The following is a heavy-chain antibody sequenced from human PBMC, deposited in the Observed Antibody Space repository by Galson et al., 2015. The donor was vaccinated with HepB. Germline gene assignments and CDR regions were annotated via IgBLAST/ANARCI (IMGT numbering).Heavy chain of an antibody. CDR3: VRAICSGDSCYSAFDY. CDR1: GFSFSSYG. CDR2: ISSASSAI. J-gene: IGHJ4*02. V-gene: IGHV3-48*02. D-gene: IGHD2-15*01. Sequence: SLRLSCAASGFSFSSYGMYWVRQAPGKGLEWISYISSASSAIQYADSVKGRFTISRDNGQNSLFLQMNSLRDEDTAVYYCVRAICSGDSCYSAFDYWGQGTLVTVSS.